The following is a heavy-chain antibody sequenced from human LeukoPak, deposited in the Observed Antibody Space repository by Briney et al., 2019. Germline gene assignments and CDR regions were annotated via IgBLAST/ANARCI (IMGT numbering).Heavy chain of an antibody. D-gene: IGHD2-2*01. CDR3: AKPLLLGSTPNFDY. V-gene: IGHV3-23*01. Sequence: GGSLRLSCAASGFTFSSYAMSWVRQAPGKGLEWVSAISGSGGSIYYADSVKGRFTISRDNSKNTLYLQMNSLRAEDTAVYYCAKPLLLGSTPNFDYWGQGTLVTVSS. CDR1: GFTFSSYA. J-gene: IGHJ4*02. CDR2: ISGSGGSI.